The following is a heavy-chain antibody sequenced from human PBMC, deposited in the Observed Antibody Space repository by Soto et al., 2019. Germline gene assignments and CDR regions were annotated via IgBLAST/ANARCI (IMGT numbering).Heavy chain of an antibody. J-gene: IGHJ4*02. V-gene: IGHV3-23*01. D-gene: IGHD6-13*01. CDR3: AKDRGYSSSWPCFDY. Sequence: GGSLRLSCAASGFTFSSYAMSWVRQAPGKGLEWVSAISGSGGSTYYADSVKGRFTISRDNSKNTLYLQMNSLRAEDTAVYYWAKDRGYSSSWPCFDYCGQGALATVSS. CDR1: GFTFSSYA. CDR2: ISGSGGST.